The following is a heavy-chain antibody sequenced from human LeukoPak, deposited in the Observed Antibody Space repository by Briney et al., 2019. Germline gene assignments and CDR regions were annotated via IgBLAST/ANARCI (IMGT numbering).Heavy chain of an antibody. CDR3: ARSGDPEPNYYDSSGYWGPHYFDY. D-gene: IGHD3-22*01. Sequence: ASVKVSCKASGGTFSSYAISWVRQAPGQGLEWMGGIIPIFGTANYAQKVQGRVTITTDESTSTAYMELSSLRSEDTAVYYCARSGDPEPNYYDSSGYWGPHYFDYWGQGTLVTVSS. CDR2: IIPIFGTA. CDR1: GGTFSSYA. J-gene: IGHJ4*02. V-gene: IGHV1-69*05.